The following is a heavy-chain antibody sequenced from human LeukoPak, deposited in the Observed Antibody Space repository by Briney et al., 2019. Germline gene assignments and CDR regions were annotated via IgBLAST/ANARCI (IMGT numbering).Heavy chain of an antibody. J-gene: IGHJ5*02. V-gene: IGHV3-49*03. CDR3: MASSWNWFDP. CDR2: IRSKPYGGTS. D-gene: IGHD6-13*01. CDR1: GFTFDDYT. Sequence: GGSLRLSCTASGFTFDDYTMSWFRQAPGKGLEGLGFIRSKPYGGTSQYAASVKGRFTISRDDSRGVAYLQMSSLKTEDTAVYYCMASSWNWFDPWGQGTLVTVSS.